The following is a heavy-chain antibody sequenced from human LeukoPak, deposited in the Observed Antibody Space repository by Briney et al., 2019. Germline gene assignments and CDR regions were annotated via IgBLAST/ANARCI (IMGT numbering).Heavy chain of an antibody. D-gene: IGHD2-21*01. Sequence: GGSLRLSCAASGFTFSSYSMNWVRQAPGKGLEWVSYISSSSSTIYYADSVKGRFTISRDNSKNTLYLQMNSLRAEDTAVYYCAKVFTGAGDLIDYWGQGTLVTVSS. J-gene: IGHJ4*02. CDR3: AKVFTGAGDLIDY. V-gene: IGHV3-48*01. CDR1: GFTFSSYS. CDR2: ISSSSSTI.